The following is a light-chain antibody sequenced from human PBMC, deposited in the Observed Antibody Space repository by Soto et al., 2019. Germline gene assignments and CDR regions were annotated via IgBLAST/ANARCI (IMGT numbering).Light chain of an antibody. Sequence: HLVLTKSHSASASLGASVHLTCTLSSGHSNYAIAWHQQHPGKGPRYLMTLKSDGSHSKGDGIPDRFSGSTSGAERYLTISSLQSEDEAVYYCHTWGHGTVRFGGGTKVTVL. CDR3: HTWGHGTVR. CDR2: LKSDGSH. CDR1: SGHSNYA. V-gene: IGLV4-69*01. J-gene: IGLJ2*01.